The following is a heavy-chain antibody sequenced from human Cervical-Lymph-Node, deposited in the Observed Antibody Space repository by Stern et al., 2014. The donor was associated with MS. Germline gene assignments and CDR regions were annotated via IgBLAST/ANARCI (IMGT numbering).Heavy chain of an antibody. CDR2: ISYDGRNQ. J-gene: IGHJ4*02. V-gene: IGHV3-30*18. Sequence: VQLVESGGGVVQPGTSLRLSCVVSGLNFSNYGMHCVRPSPGNGLVWIAVISYDGRNQFYADSVVGRFSISRDNAKNTLWLQMNSLRPEDTAIYFCAKLTQLTYYFDYWGQGTLVTVSS. D-gene: IGHD3-9*01. CDR1: GLNFSNYG. CDR3: AKLTQLTYYFDY.